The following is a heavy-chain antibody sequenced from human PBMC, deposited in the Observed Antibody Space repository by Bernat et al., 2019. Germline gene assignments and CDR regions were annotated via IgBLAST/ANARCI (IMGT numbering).Heavy chain of an antibody. CDR3: ARDLHVGLRGLSFDY. J-gene: IGHJ4*02. V-gene: IGHV3-66*01. D-gene: IGHD4-17*01. CDR1: GFTFSSYA. Sequence: EVQLVESGGGLVQPGGSLRLSCAASGFTFSSYAMSWVRQAPGKGLEWVSVIYSGGSTYYTDAVKGRFTISRDNSKNTLYLQMNSLRAEDTAVYYCARDLHVGLRGLSFDYWGQGTLVTVSS. CDR2: IYSGGST.